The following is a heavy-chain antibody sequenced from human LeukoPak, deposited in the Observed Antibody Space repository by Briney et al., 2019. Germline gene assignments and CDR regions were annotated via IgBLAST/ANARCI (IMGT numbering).Heavy chain of an antibody. D-gene: IGHD2-15*01. Sequence: GESLKISCNGSGYSFTSYWIGWVRQMPGKGLEWMGIIYPGDSDTRYSPSFQGQVTISADKSISTAYLQWSSLKASETAMYYCATAGYCSGGSCHQGGWFDPWGQGTLVTVSS. CDR2: IYPGDSDT. J-gene: IGHJ5*02. CDR3: ATAGYCSGGSCHQGGWFDP. V-gene: IGHV5-51*01. CDR1: GYSFTSYW.